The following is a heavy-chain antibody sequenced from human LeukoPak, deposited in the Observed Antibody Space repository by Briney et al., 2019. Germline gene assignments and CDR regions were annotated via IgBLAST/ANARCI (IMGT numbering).Heavy chain of an antibody. J-gene: IGHJ4*02. CDR2: IKQDGSEK. Sequence: GGSLRLSCAASRFTFSSYWMSWVRQAPGKGLELVANIKQDGSEKYYVDSVKGRFTISRDNAKNSLYLQMNSLRAEDTAVYYCARNQRRLDYWGQGTLVTVSS. D-gene: IGHD1-14*01. CDR3: ARNQRRLDY. CDR1: RFTFSSYW. V-gene: IGHV3-7*01.